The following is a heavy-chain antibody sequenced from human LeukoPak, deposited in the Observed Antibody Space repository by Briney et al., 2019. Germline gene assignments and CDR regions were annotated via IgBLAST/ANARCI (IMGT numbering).Heavy chain of an antibody. CDR3: ARCEVYDILKGYYGMDV. CDR1: GGSISSGDYY. V-gene: IGHV4-30-4*01. D-gene: IGHD3-9*01. Sequence: SQTLSLTCTVSGGSISSGDYYWSWIRQPPGKGLEWIGYIYYSGSTYYNPSLKSRVTISVDTSKNQFSLKLSSVTAADTAVYYCARCEVYDILKGYYGMDVWGQGTTVTVSS. J-gene: IGHJ6*02. CDR2: IYYSGST.